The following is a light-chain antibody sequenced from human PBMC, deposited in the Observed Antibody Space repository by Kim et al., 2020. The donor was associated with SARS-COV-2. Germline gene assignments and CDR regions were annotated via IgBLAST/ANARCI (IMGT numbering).Light chain of an antibody. J-gene: IGKJ4*01. CDR2: DAS. CDR3: QLFNNYPLT. V-gene: IGKV1D-13*01. Sequence: ASVGDRVTITCRASQGISRGVVWYQQNPGKTPKLLIYDASTLEGGVPSRFSGSGSGTEFTLTISSLQPEDFATYYCQLFNNYPLTFGGGTKVDIK. CDR1: QGISRG.